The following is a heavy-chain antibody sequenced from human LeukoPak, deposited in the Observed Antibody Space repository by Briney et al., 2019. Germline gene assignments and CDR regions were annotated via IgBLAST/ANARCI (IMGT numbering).Heavy chain of an antibody. CDR3: ARERGYCSGGSCYSSYYMDV. CDR2: ISYDGSNK. CDR1: GFTFSSYA. J-gene: IGHJ6*03. V-gene: IGHV3-30*04. Sequence: GGSLRLSCAASGFTFSSYAMHWVRQAPGKGLEWVAVISYDGSNKYYADSVKGRFTISRDNSKNTLYLQMNSLRAEDTAVYYCARERGYCSGGSCYSSYYMDVWGKGTTVTVSS. D-gene: IGHD2-15*01.